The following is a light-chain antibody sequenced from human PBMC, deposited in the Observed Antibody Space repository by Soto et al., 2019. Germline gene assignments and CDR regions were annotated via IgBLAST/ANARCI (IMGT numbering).Light chain of an antibody. CDR3: CSYVGSSTSYV. CDR2: EGS. Sequence: QSVLTQPASVSGSPGQSITISCTGTSSDVGSYNLVSWYQQHPGKAPKLMIYEGSKRPSGVSNRFSGSKSGNTASLTISGLQAEDEADYYCCSYVGSSTSYVFGPGTKV. J-gene: IGLJ1*01. CDR1: SSDVGSYNL. V-gene: IGLV2-23*01.